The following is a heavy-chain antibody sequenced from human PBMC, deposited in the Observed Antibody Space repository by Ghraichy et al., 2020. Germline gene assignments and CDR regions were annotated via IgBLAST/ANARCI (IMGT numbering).Heavy chain of an antibody. V-gene: IGHV3-74*01. J-gene: IGHJ4*02. D-gene: IGHD7-27*01. CDR1: GFTFSSHW. Sequence: LSLTCAASGFTFSSHWMHWVRQAPGKGLVWVSRINSDGSSISYTDSVKGRFTISRDNAKNTLYLQMNSLRAEDTAVYYCARGQFSLGTTDYWGQGTLVTVSS. CDR3: ARGQFSLGTTDY. CDR2: INSDGSSI.